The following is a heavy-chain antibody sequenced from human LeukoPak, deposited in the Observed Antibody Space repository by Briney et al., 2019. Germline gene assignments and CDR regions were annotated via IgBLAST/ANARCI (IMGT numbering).Heavy chain of an antibody. V-gene: IGHV3-30*04. CDR3: ARDPTTRSNQAQFYSDY. Sequence: GGSLRLSCAASGFTFSSYAMHWVRQAPGKGLEWVAVISLDGSNKYYADSVKGRLTISRDNSKNTLYLQMNSLRAEDTAVYYCARDPTTRSNQAQFYSDYWGQGTLVTVSS. J-gene: IGHJ4*02. CDR1: GFTFSSYA. D-gene: IGHD4-17*01. CDR2: ISLDGSNK.